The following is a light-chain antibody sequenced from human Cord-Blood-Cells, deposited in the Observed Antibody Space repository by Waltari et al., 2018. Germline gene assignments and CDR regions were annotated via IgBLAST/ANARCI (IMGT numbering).Light chain of an antibody. CDR1: HSISSY. V-gene: IGKV1-39*01. CDR3: QQSYSTPFT. J-gene: IGKJ4*01. Sequence: DIQMTHSPSPLPSSGGNRAAITCRASHSISSYLTWYQQKPGKAPKLLIYAASSLQSGVPSRFSGSGSGTDFTLTISSLQPEDFATYYCQQSYSTPFTFGGGTKVEIK. CDR2: AAS.